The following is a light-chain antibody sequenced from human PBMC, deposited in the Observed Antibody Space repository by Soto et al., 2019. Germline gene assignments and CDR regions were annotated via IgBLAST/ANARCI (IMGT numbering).Light chain of an antibody. Sequence: EIVLTQSPATLSLSPGERATLSCRASQSVSSYLAWYQQKPGQAPRLLIYDASNRATGIPARFSGSGSGTDFPLTISSLDPEDFAVYYCQRRSNWPSTFGQGTRREIK. CDR1: QSVSSY. V-gene: IGKV3-11*01. J-gene: IGKJ5*01. CDR2: DAS. CDR3: QRRSNWPST.